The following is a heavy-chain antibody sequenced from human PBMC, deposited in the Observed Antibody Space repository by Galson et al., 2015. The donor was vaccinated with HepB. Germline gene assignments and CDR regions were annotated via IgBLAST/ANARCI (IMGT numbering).Heavy chain of an antibody. J-gene: IGHJ4*02. Sequence: SLRLSCAASGFRFSSYGMHWVRQAPGKGLEWVAVTSYDGSHKYYADSVKGRFAISRVNAKESLYLQMNSLRSDDTAIYFCATAGWRNRLLFDSWGQGTLVTVSS. CDR2: TSYDGSHK. V-gene: IGHV3-30*03. CDR3: ATAGWRNRLLFDS. D-gene: IGHD1-14*01. CDR1: GFRFSSYG.